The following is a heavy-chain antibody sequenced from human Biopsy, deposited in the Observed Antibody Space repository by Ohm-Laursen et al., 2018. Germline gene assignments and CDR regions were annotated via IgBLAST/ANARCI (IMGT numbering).Heavy chain of an antibody. D-gene: IGHD3-10*01. CDR3: AGNYGDYYFDF. Sequence: SLRLSCAAAGFIFSTYVMHWARQAPGKGLEWVALISYDGSNIHYAVSVKGRFTISRDNSKNTLYLQMNSLRAEDTAIYSCAGNYGDYYFDFWGRGTLVTVSS. V-gene: IGHV3-30*03. J-gene: IGHJ4*02. CDR2: ISYDGSNI. CDR1: GFIFSTYV.